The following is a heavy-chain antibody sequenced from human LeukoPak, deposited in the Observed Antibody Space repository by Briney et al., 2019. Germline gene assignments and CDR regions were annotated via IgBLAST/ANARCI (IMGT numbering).Heavy chain of an antibody. J-gene: IGHJ5*02. CDR3: ARGFYDSSGYSNCFDP. CDR1: GHSISSSY. CDR2: IYYTGTT. V-gene: IGHV4-59*01. Sequence: SETLSLTCTVSGHSISSSYWSWIRQPPGKTLEWIGYIYYTGTTNYNPSLKSRVTMSIDTSKNQFSLNLNSVTAADTAVYYCARGFYDSSGYSNCFDPWGQGTLVTVSS. D-gene: IGHD3-22*01.